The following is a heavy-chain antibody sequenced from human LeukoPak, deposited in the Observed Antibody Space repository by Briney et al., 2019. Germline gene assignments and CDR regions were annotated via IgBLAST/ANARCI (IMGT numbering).Heavy chain of an antibody. Sequence: SETLSLTCAVSGGSISSSNWWSRVRQPPGKGLEWIGEIYHSGSTNYNPSLKSRVTISVDKSKNQFSLKLSSVTAADTAVYYCARDVGKVGATDYWGQGTLVTVSS. CDR1: GGSISSSNW. CDR2: IYHSGST. V-gene: IGHV4-4*02. D-gene: IGHD1-26*01. J-gene: IGHJ4*02. CDR3: ARDVGKVGATDY.